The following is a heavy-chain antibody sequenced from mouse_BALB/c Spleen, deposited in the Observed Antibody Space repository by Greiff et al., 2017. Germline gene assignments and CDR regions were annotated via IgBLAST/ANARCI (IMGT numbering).Heavy chain of an antibody. J-gene: IGHJ3*01. Sequence: VQLQQSGPELVKPGASVKISCKASGYSFTGYFMNWVMQSHGKSLEWIGRINPYNGDTFYNQKFKGKATLTVDKSSSTAHMELRSLASEDSAVYYCARDFYYYGSSPAWFAYWGQGTLVTVSA. CDR1: GYSFTGYF. CDR3: ARDFYYYGSSPAWFAY. V-gene: IGHV1-20*02. D-gene: IGHD1-1*01. CDR2: INPYNGDT.